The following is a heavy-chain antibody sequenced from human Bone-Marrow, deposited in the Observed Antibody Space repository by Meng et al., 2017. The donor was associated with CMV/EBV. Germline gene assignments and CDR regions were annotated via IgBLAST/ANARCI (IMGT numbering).Heavy chain of an antibody. V-gene: IGHV4-61*01. CDR3: ARPRRYCSGGSCSSYYGMDV. J-gene: IGHJ6*02. CDR2: IFYSGST. CDR1: GGSINSGSYY. Sequence: SETLSLTCTVSGGSINSGSYYWSWIRQPPGKGLEWIGYIFYSGSTNYNPSLKSRVTISVDTSKNQFSLKLNSVTAADTAVYYCARPRRYCSGGSCSSYYGMDVWGQGTTVTVSS. D-gene: IGHD2-15*01.